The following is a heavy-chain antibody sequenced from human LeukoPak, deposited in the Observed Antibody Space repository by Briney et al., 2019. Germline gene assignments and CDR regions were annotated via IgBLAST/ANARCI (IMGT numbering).Heavy chain of an antibody. J-gene: IGHJ4*02. CDR1: GGSFSGYY. CDR3: VRGYDSSGSRWYYFDY. D-gene: IGHD3-22*01. V-gene: IGHV4-34*01. Sequence: SETLSLTCAVYGGSFSGYYWSWIRQPPGKGLEWIGEINHSGSTNYNPSLKSRVTISVDTSKNQFSLELSSVTAADTAVYYCVRGYDSSGSRWYYFDYWGQGTLVTVSS. CDR2: INHSGST.